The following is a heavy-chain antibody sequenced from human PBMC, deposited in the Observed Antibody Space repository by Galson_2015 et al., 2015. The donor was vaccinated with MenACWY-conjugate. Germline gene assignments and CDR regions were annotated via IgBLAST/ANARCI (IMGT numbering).Heavy chain of an antibody. Sequence: QVKLQESGPGLVKPSETLSLSCTVSGGSISGYYWSWIRQPPGKGLEWIGYIYHSGSTSYNPSLKSRVTISVDTSNNQFSLRLSSVTAADTAVYFCAREKSPDFWSGYYTTHFDYWGQGTL. CDR1: GGSISGYY. V-gene: IGHV4-59*01. CDR2: IYHSGST. CDR3: AREKSPDFWSGYYTTHFDY. J-gene: IGHJ4*02. D-gene: IGHD3-3*01.